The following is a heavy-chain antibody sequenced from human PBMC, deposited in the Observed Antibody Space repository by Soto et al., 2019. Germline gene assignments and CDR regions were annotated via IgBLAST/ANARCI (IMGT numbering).Heavy chain of an antibody. D-gene: IGHD6-19*01. Sequence: ASVKVSCKASGVTFSSYAISWVRQAPGQGLEWMGGIIPIFGTANYAQKFQGRVTITADESTSTAYMELSSLRSEDTAVYYCARRMAGTFDYWGQGTLVTVSS. CDR2: IIPIFGTA. V-gene: IGHV1-69*13. J-gene: IGHJ4*02. CDR3: ARRMAGTFDY. CDR1: GVTFSSYA.